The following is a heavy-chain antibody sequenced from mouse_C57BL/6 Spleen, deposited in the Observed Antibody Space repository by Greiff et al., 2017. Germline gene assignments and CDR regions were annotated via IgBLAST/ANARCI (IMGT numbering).Heavy chain of an antibody. Sequence: VQLQQSGPGLVQPSQSLSITCTVSGFSLTSYGVHWVRQSPGKGLEWLGVIWSGRSTDYNAAFISRLSISKDNSKSQVFFKMNSLQADDTAIYYCASIYSVYAMDYWGQGTSVTVSS. CDR1: GFSLTSYG. CDR3: ASIYSVYAMDY. CDR2: IWSGRST. V-gene: IGHV2-2*01. D-gene: IGHD2-1*01. J-gene: IGHJ4*01.